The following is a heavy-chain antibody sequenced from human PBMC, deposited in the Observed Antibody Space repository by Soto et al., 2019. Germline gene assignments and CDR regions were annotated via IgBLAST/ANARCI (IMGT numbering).Heavy chain of an antibody. Sequence: VQLQESGPGLVEPSQTLSLTCNVSGDSISSGGYHWSRILQHPGKGLEWIVYIYYSGGSHYNPFLSKRVAMSVHPGKKQFSLNLSSTTDVDKSVYDCAIPACSRRGVLVIDYWGQGVLVTV. V-gene: IGHV4-31*03. CDR3: AIPACSRRGVLVIDY. CDR2: IYYSGGS. J-gene: IGHJ4*02. D-gene: IGHD6-13*01. CDR1: GDSISSGGYH.